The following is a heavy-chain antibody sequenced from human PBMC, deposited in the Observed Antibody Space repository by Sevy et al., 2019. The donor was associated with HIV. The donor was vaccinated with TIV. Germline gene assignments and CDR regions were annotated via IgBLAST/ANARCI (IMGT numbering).Heavy chain of an antibody. CDR3: AKTSPVRTLDYYHYGMDV. Sequence: GGSLRLSCAASGFTFDDYAMHWVRQAPGKGLEWVSGISWNSGSIGYAGSVKGRFTISRDNAKNSLYLQMNSLRAEDTALYYCAKTSPVRTLDYYHYGMDVWGQGTTVTVSS. CDR2: ISWNSGSI. CDR1: GFTFDDYA. V-gene: IGHV3-9*01. J-gene: IGHJ6*02.